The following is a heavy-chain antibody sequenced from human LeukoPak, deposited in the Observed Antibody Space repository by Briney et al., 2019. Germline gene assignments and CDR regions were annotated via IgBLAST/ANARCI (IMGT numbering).Heavy chain of an antibody. CDR2: INPNSGVT. D-gene: IGHD6-19*01. V-gene: IGHV1-2*02. Sequence: ASVKVSCKASGYTFTSYYMHWVRQAPGQGLEWLGWINPNSGVTDYAQKFQGRITITRDTSITTVYMELSSQTSDDAAVYYCGSGQWLVGVFYWGEGTLVTVSS. CDR3: GSGQWLVGVFY. J-gene: IGHJ4*02. CDR1: GYTFTSYY.